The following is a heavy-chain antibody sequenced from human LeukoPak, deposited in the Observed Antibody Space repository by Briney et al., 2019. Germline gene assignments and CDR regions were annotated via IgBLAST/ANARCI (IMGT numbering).Heavy chain of an antibody. V-gene: IGHV3-23*01. CDR1: GFTFSSYA. D-gene: IGHD4-17*01. CDR2: ISGSGGST. Sequence: GGSLRLSCAASGFTFSSYAMSWVRQAPGKGLEWVSAISGSGGSTYYADSVKGRFTISRDNSKNTLYLQMNSLRAEDTAVYYCAKDYYSSTVTTLDYWGQGTLVTVSS. CDR3: AKDYYSSTVTTLDY. J-gene: IGHJ4*02.